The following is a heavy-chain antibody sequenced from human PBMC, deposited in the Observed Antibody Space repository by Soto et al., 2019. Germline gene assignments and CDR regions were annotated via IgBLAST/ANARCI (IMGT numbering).Heavy chain of an antibody. J-gene: IGHJ5*02. CDR3: ARVYYYDSSGYYSHNWFDP. CDR2: IYYSGST. V-gene: IGHV4-59*01. CDR1: GGSISSYY. Sequence: SETLSLTWTVSGGSISSYYWSWIRQPPGKGLEWIGYIYYSGSTNYNPSLKSRVTISVDTSKNQFSLKLSSVTAADTAVYYCARVYYYDSSGYYSHNWFDPWGQGTLVTVSS. D-gene: IGHD3-22*01.